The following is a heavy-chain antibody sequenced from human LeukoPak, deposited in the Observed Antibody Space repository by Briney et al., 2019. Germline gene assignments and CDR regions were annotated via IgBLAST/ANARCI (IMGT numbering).Heavy chain of an antibody. D-gene: IGHD4-17*01. Sequence: GGSLRLSCAASGITFSSHAMSWVRQSPGKGLEWVSDISGSGGRINYADSVKGRFTISRDNSKSTLYLQMNSLRAEDTAVYYCAKTYDFGDYPHVWGRGTLVTVSS. CDR3: AKTYDFGDYPHV. CDR1: GITFSSHA. J-gene: IGHJ4*02. CDR2: ISGSGGRI. V-gene: IGHV3-23*01.